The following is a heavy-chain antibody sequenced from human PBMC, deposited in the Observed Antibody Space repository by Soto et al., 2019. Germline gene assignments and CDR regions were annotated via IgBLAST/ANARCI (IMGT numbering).Heavy chain of an antibody. Sequence: PSETLSLTCAVSGGSISSGGYSWSWIRQPPGKGLEWIGYIYHSGSTYYNPSLKSRVTISVDRSKNQFSLKLSSVTAADTAMYYCARDLWGYCGTDCYPLDVWGQGTTVTVSS. CDR3: ARDLWGYCGTDCYPLDV. D-gene: IGHD2-21*02. V-gene: IGHV4-30-2*01. J-gene: IGHJ6*02. CDR2: IYHSGST. CDR1: GGSISSGGYS.